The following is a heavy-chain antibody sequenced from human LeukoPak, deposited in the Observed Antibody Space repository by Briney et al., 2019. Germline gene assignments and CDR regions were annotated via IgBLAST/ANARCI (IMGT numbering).Heavy chain of an antibody. J-gene: IGHJ4*02. CDR1: GFIFNNYA. Sequence: GRSLRLSCAGSGFIFNNYAMHWVRQPPGKGLEWVSGIIWNSGSIDYADSVKGRFTISRDNAKNSLYLQMNSLRAEDTAVYYCAKSFYDSSPCDYWGQGALVTVSS. CDR2: IIWNSGSI. D-gene: IGHD3-22*01. V-gene: IGHV3-9*01. CDR3: AKSFYDSSPCDY.